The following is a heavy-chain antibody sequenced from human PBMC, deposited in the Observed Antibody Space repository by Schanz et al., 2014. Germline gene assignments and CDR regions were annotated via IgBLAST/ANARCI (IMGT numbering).Heavy chain of an antibody. CDR1: GFTVSKNY. Sequence: VQLVESGGGLVQPGGSLRLSCAASGFTVSKNYMSWVRQAPGKGPEWVALVWSDGNTKYYVDSVKGRFTISRDNSRNTLYLQLNSLRVEDTAMYYCAKEIGSGPHYFDYWGQGTLVTVSS. CDR3: AKEIGSGPHYFDY. CDR2: VWSDGNTK. J-gene: IGHJ4*02. D-gene: IGHD6-19*01. V-gene: IGHV3-30*02.